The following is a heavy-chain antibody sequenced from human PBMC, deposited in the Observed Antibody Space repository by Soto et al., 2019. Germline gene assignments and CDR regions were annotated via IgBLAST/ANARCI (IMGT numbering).Heavy chain of an antibody. CDR2: ISSSGDNT. CDR1: GFTFSSYA. V-gene: IGHV3-23*01. J-gene: IGHJ6*02. Sequence: GGSLRLSCAASGFTFSSYAVSWVRQAPGKGLEWVSAISSSGDNTYYADSVKGRFTVSRDNFKSMLYLQMNRLRAEDTALYYCAKRGYPLAFYYGMDHWGQGTTVTVSS. D-gene: IGHD5-12*01. CDR3: AKRGYPLAFYYGMDH.